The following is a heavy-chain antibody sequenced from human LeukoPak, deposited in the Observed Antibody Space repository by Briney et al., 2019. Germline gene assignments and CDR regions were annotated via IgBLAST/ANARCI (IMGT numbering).Heavy chain of an antibody. Sequence: PGGSLRLSCAASGSTFSNYWMTWVRQAPGKGLEWVANIKHDGSDDYYLDSVKGRFTISRDNAKSSMWLRMNSLRDEDTAVYYCARDRDGYYDSSGYYWSGYFDYWGQGTLVTVSS. J-gene: IGHJ4*02. CDR1: GSTFSNYW. CDR2: IKHDGSDD. V-gene: IGHV3-7*01. CDR3: ARDRDGYYDSSGYYWSGYFDY. D-gene: IGHD3-22*01.